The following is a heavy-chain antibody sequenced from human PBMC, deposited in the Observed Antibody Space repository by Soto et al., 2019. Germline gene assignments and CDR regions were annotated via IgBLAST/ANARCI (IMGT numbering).Heavy chain of an antibody. Sequence: QVQLVESGGGVVQPGRSLRLSCAASGFTFSSYGMHWVRQAPGKGLEWVAVIWYDGSNKYYADSVKGRFTISRDNSKTSLYLQMNSLRAEDTAVYYCARGRRRGYSYGYDYYYYGMDVWGQGTTVTVSS. CDR1: GFTFSSYG. CDR2: IWYDGSNK. D-gene: IGHD5-18*01. J-gene: IGHJ6*02. V-gene: IGHV3-33*01. CDR3: ARGRRRGYSYGYDYYYYGMDV.